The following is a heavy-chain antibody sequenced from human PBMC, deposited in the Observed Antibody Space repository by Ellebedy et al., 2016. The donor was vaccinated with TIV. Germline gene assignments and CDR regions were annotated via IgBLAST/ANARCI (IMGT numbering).Heavy chain of an antibody. J-gene: IGHJ6*02. CDR1: GYTFTGYY. Sequence: ASVKVSCKASGYTFTGYYMHWVRQAPGQGLEWMGWINPNSGGTNYAQKFQGWVTMTRDTSISTAYMELSRLRSDDTAVYYCASYSLYSSSSAYYYGMDVWGQGTTVTVSS. CDR2: INPNSGGT. CDR3: ASYSLYSSSSAYYYGMDV. D-gene: IGHD6-6*01. V-gene: IGHV1-2*04.